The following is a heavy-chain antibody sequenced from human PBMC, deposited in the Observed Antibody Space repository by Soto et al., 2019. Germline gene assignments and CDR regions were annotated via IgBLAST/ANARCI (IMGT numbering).Heavy chain of an antibody. CDR3: VKSPFDY. CDR1: GFTFSGYV. V-gene: IGHV3-64D*08. J-gene: IGHJ4*02. CDR2: ISSNGGST. Sequence: GGSLRLSCSASGFTFSGYVMYWVRQAPGKGLEYVSAISSNGGSTYYADSVKGRFTVSRDNSKNTLYLQMSSLRAEDTALYYCVKSPFDYWGQGTLVTVSS.